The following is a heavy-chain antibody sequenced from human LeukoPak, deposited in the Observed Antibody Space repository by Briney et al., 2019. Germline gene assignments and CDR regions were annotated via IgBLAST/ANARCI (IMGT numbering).Heavy chain of an antibody. CDR1: GGTFSSYA. D-gene: IGHD1-26*01. CDR2: IIPIFGTA. V-gene: IGHV1-69*06. J-gene: IGHJ2*01. Sequence: ASVKVSCKASGGTFSSYAISWVRQAPGQGLEWMGGIIPIFGTANYAQKFQGRVTITADKSTSTAYMELSSLRSEDTAVYYCAKEGVQTPSDWYFDLWGRGTLVTVSS. CDR3: AKEGVQTPSDWYFDL.